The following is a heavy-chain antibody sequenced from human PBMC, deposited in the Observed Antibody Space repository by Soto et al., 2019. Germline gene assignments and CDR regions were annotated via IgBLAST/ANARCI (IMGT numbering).Heavy chain of an antibody. CDR2: IKSKADGGTT. CDR3: ARPQYCSSHSCNYGMDV. D-gene: IGHD2-2*01. Sequence: EVQLVESGGDLVKPGGSLRLSCAASEFTFANAWISWVRQAPGKGLEWVGRIKSKADGGTTDYAAPVKGRFTISRDESQNTLYLQMNSLRAEDTATYYCARPQYCSSHSCNYGMDVWGQGTSVTVSS. J-gene: IGHJ6*02. CDR1: EFTFANAW. V-gene: IGHV3-15*01.